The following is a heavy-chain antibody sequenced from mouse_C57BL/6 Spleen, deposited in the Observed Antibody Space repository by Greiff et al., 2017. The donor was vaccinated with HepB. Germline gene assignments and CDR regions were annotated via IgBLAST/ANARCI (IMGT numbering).Heavy chain of an antibody. CDR3: ATPGGNYGVLFAY. Sequence: EVQGVESGGGLVQPGGSLKLSCAASGFTFSDYYMYWVRQTPEKRLEWVAYISNGGGSTYYPDTVKGRFTISRDNAKNTLYLQMSRLKSEDTAMYYCATPGGNYGVLFAYWGQGTLVTVSA. V-gene: IGHV5-12*01. J-gene: IGHJ3*01. D-gene: IGHD2-1*01. CDR1: GFTFSDYY. CDR2: ISNGGGST.